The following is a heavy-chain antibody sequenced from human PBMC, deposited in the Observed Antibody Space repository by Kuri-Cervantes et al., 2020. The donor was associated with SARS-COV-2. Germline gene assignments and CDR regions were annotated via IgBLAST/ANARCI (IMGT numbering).Heavy chain of an antibody. CDR2: INPNSGGT. CDR1: GYTFTGYY. V-gene: IGHV1-2*06. Sequence: ASVKVSCKASGYTFTGYYMHWVRQAPGQGLEWMGRINPNSGGTNYAQKFQGRVTMTRDTSISTAYMELSRLRSDDTAVYYCARAGGISSGYYYRLDCWGQGTLVTVSS. D-gene: IGHD3-22*01. J-gene: IGHJ4*02. CDR3: ARAGGISSGYYYRLDC.